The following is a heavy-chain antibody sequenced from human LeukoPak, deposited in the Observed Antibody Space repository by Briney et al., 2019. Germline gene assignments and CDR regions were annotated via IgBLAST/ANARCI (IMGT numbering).Heavy chain of an antibody. CDR3: ARASPMIVVVITEGTGYYYYMDV. V-gene: IGHV1-69*05. Sequence: SVKVSCKASGGTFSSYAISWVRQAPGQGLEWMGGIIPIFGIANYAQKFQGRVTITTDESTSTAYMELSSLRSEDTAVYYCARASPMIVVVITEGTGYYYYMDVWGKGTTVTVSS. CDR2: IIPIFGIA. J-gene: IGHJ6*03. D-gene: IGHD3-22*01. CDR1: GGTFSSYA.